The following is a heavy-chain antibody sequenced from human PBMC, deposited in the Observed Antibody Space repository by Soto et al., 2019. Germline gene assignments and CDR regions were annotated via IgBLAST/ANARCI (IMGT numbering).Heavy chain of an antibody. Sequence: DVQVVESGGGLAQPGGSLRLSCVASGFTANRNYMSWVRQAPGKGLEWVSCIYSGGTAYYADSVKGRFTISRDNLKNTLYLQMNSLRHEDTAVYYCADVKSSSWLGNYYYGMDVWGQGTTVTVSS. CDR2: IYSGGTA. CDR1: GFTANRNY. V-gene: IGHV3-66*01. J-gene: IGHJ6*02. CDR3: ADVKSSSWLGNYYYGMDV. D-gene: IGHD2-2*01.